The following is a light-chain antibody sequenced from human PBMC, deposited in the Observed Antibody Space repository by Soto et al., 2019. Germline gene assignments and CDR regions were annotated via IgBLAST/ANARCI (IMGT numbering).Light chain of an antibody. Sequence: DVVMTQSPLSLPVTLGQPASISCRSSQSLVYSDGNTYLNWFQQRPGQSPRRLIYKVSNRDSGVPVGIRGSGSGTDFTLKISRLEAEDVGLYYCMQGTNWPITLGQGTRLEIK. J-gene: IGKJ5*01. CDR1: QSLVYSDGNTY. CDR2: KVS. CDR3: MQGTNWPIT. V-gene: IGKV2-30*01.